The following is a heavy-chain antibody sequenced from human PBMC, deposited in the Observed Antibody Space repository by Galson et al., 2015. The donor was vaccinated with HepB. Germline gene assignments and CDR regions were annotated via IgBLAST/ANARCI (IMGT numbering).Heavy chain of an antibody. Sequence: SLRLSCAVSGFTFSNYAMSWVRQAPGKGLKWVSGISDSGDSTYYADSVKGRFTISRDNSKKTLYLQMKSLRAEDAAVYYCAKLALSFHWSGYYRGDAFDIWGQGTMVTVSS. CDR2: ISDSGDST. D-gene: IGHD3-3*01. J-gene: IGHJ3*02. CDR1: GFTFSNYA. CDR3: AKLALSFHWSGYYRGDAFDI. V-gene: IGHV3-23*01.